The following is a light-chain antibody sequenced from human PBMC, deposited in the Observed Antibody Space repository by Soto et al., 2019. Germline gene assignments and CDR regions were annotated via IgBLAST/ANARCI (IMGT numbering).Light chain of an antibody. V-gene: IGLV2-14*01. Sequence: QSVLTQPASVSGSPGQSITISCTGTSSDVGGYNYVSWYQQYPVKAPKLILHEVSNRPSGVSTRFSGSKSGNTASLTISGLQTEDEADYYCSSYTSSSTLSYVSGTGTKVTVL. J-gene: IGLJ1*01. CDR3: SSYTSSSTLSYV. CDR1: SSDVGGYNY. CDR2: EVS.